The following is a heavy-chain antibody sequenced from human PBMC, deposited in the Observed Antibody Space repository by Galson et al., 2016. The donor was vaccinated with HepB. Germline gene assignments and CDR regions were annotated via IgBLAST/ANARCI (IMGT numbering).Heavy chain of an antibody. J-gene: IGHJ4*02. CDR2: TYYRSKWFY. D-gene: IGHD3-22*01. Sequence: CAISGDSVSSNSAAWNWIRQSPSRGLEWLGGTYYRSKWFYDYAASVKSRITINADTSKNQFSLQLKSVTPEDTAVYFCARHFDYHDSSGLDSWGQGTLVTVSP. V-gene: IGHV6-1*01. CDR1: GDSVSSNSAA. CDR3: ARHFDYHDSSGLDS.